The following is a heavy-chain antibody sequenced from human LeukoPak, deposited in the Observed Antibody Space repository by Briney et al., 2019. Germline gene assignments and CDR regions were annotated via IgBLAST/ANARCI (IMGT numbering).Heavy chain of an antibody. CDR2: ISAYNGNT. Sequence: GASVKVSCKASGYTFTSYGISWVRQAPGQGLEWMRWISAYNGNTNYAQKLQGRVTMTTDTSTSTAYMELRSLRSDDTAVYYCARVGPVLPRVSGSYPYYFDYWGQGTLVTVSS. V-gene: IGHV1-18*01. CDR3: ARVGPVLPRVSGSYPYYFDY. J-gene: IGHJ4*02. D-gene: IGHD1-26*01. CDR1: GYTFTSYG.